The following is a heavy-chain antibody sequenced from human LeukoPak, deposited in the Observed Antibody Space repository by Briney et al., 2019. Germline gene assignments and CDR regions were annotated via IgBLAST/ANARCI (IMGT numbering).Heavy chain of an antibody. V-gene: IGHV1-18*01. Sequence: ASVKVSCKASGYTFTSYGISWVRQAPGQGLEWMGWISAYNGNTNYAQKLQGRVTMTTDTSTSTAYMELRSLRSDDTAVYYCARDSPPRYDFWSGYYISWGQGTLVTVSS. CDR1: GYTFTSYG. CDR2: ISAYNGNT. D-gene: IGHD3-3*01. CDR3: ARDSPPRYDFWSGYYIS. J-gene: IGHJ5*02.